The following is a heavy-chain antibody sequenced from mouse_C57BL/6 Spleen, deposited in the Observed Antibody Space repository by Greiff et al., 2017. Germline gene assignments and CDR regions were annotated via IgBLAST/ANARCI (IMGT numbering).Heavy chain of an antibody. Sequence: QVQLQQSGAELVRPGTSVKVSCKASGYAFTNYLIEWVKQRPGQGLEWIGVINPGSGGTNYNEKFKGKATLTADKSSSTAYMQLSSLTSEDSAVYFCARGGLTGSWYFDVWGTGTTVTVSS. CDR3: ARGGLTGSWYFDV. CDR1: GYAFTNYL. CDR2: INPGSGGT. J-gene: IGHJ1*03. D-gene: IGHD4-1*01. V-gene: IGHV1-54*01.